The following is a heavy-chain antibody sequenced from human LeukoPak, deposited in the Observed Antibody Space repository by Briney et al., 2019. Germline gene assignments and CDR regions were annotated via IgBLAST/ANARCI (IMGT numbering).Heavy chain of an antibody. D-gene: IGHD3-22*01. CDR1: GFTFSSYA. CDR3: AKDPNDRSGYGY. CDR2: ISGSGGST. J-gene: IGHJ4*02. Sequence: GGTLRLSCAASGFTFSSYAMSWVRQAPGKGLEWVSAISGSGGSTYYADSVKGRFTISRDNSKNTLYLQMNSLRAEDTAVYYCAKDPNDRSGYGYWGQGTLVTVSS. V-gene: IGHV3-23*01.